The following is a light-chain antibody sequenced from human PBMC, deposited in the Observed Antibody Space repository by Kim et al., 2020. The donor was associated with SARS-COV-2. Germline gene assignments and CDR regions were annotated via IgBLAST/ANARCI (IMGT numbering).Light chain of an antibody. CDR2: KAS. CDR3: QQYLTWT. J-gene: IGKJ1*01. Sequence: LSASIGDRVTIMCRDSQSINGYLAWYSQKLGKAPELLIYKASTLQSGVPGRFSGSGSGTEFTLTISSLQPDDFAAYYCQQYLTWTFGQGTKVDIK. V-gene: IGKV1-5*03. CDR1: QSINGY.